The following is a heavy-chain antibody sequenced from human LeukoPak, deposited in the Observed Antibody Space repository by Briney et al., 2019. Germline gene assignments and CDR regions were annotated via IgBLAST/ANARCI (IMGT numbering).Heavy chain of an antibody. CDR3: ANGLYFDWLFPIDY. J-gene: IGHJ4*02. CDR1: GFTFSSYG. CDR2: ISYDGSNK. V-gene: IGHV3-30*18. Sequence: GGSLRLSCAASGFTFSSYGMHWLRQAPGKGLEWVAVISYDGSNKYCADSVKGRFTISRDNSKNTLYLQMNSLRAEDTAVYYCANGLYFDWLFPIDYWGQGTLVTVSS. D-gene: IGHD3-9*01.